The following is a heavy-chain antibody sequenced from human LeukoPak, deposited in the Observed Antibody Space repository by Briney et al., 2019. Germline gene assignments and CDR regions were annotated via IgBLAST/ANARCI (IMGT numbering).Heavy chain of an antibody. CDR1: GFTFTNYW. J-gene: IGHJ4*02. CDR3: ARDYSASGSLMD. D-gene: IGHD3-10*01. Sequence: GGSLRLSCATSGFTFTNYWMNWVRQVPGKGLEWVANIKQDGGVKYYVDSVKGRFTISRDNAENSLYLQMNSLRVEDTAVYYWARDYSASGSLMDWGQGTLVTVSS. CDR2: IKQDGGVK. V-gene: IGHV3-7*01.